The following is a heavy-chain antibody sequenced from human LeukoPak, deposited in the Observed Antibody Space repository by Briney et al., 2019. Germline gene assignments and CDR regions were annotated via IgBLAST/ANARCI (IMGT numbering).Heavy chain of an antibody. J-gene: IGHJ6*02. CDR2: INHNGNVN. CDR3: ARGGSLDV. D-gene: IGHD2-15*01. Sequence: GGSLRLSCAVSGFTFSSYWMNWARQAPGKGLKWVASINHNGNVNYYVDSVKGRFTISRDNAKNSLYLQMSNLRAEDTAVYFCARGGSLDVWGQGATVTVSS. CDR1: GFTFSSYW. V-gene: IGHV3-7*03.